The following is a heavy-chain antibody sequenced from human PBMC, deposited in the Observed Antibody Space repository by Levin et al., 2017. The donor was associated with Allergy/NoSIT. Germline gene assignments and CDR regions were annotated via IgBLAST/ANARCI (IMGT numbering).Heavy chain of an antibody. CDR3: AKKQAGTTGFSFDV. V-gene: IGHV3-23*01. CDR2: ITGGGSDT. CDR1: GFAFGDSA. D-gene: IGHD6-19*01. J-gene: IGHJ3*01. Sequence: LSLPCAASGFAFGDSAMTWVRQAPGKGLEWVSDITGGGSDTWYGDSVKGRFTVSRDNSKDMLYLELNSLRVEDTGIYYCAKKQAGTTGFSFDVWGQGTTVTVSS.